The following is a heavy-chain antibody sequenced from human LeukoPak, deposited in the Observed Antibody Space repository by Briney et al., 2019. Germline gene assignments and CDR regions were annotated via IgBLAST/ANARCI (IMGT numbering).Heavy chain of an antibody. J-gene: IGHJ4*02. CDR1: GFTFSSYS. CDR2: ISSSSSTI. V-gene: IGHV3-48*01. D-gene: IGHD4-11*01. Sequence: GGSLRLSCAASGFTFSSYSMNWVRQAPGKGLEWVSYISSSSSTIYYADSVKGRFTISRDNAKNSLYLQMNSLRAEDTAVYYCARDPPVGYSNHQFDYWGQGTLVTVSS. CDR3: ARDPPVGYSNHQFDY.